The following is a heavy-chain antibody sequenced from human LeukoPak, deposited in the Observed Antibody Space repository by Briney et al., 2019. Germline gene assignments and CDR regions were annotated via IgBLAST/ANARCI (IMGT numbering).Heavy chain of an antibody. J-gene: IGHJ3*01. CDR2: ISGSGHVS. D-gene: IGHD2-21*02. Sequence: PGGSLTLSCAASGFTFSAYAMVWVRQAPGRGLEWVSGISGSGHVSYYADSVKDRFAISRDNSKNTLYLQMTSLRAEDAAIYYCAKDPNRDFVGAFDSWGQGTKVIVSS. CDR3: AKDPNRDFVGAFDS. V-gene: IGHV3-23*01. CDR1: GFTFSAYA.